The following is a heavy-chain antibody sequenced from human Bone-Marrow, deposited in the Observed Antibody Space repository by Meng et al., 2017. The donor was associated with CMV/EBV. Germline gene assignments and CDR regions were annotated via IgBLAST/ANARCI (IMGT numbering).Heavy chain of an antibody. Sequence: LSLTCAASGFTFSSYAMHWVRQAPGKGLEWVAVISYDGSNKYYADSVKGRFTISRDNSKNTLYLQMNSLRAEDTAVYYCARDFYSVFDYWGQGTLVTVSS. CDR3: ARDFYSVFDY. V-gene: IGHV3-30*04. D-gene: IGHD2/OR15-2a*01. CDR1: GFTFSSYA. J-gene: IGHJ4*02. CDR2: ISYDGSNK.